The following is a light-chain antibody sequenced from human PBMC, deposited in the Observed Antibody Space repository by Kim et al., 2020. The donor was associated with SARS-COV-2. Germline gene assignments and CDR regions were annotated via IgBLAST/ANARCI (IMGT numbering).Light chain of an antibody. CDR1: SSDIGAYRY. Sequence: QSALTQPASVSGSPGQSITISCTGSSSDIGAYRYVSWYQQHPDKAPQLIISDVNKRPSGVSDRFSGSKSGNTASLTISGLQPEDAADYYCSSYTYSKAWVFGGGTQLTV. CDR2: DVN. CDR3: SSYTYSKAWV. J-gene: IGLJ3*02. V-gene: IGLV2-14*03.